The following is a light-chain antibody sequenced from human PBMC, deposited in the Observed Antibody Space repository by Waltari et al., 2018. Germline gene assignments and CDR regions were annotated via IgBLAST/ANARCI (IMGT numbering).Light chain of an antibody. V-gene: IGKV3-20*01. Sequence: EIVLTQSPGTLSLSIGERAPVSCRASQRVSRALAWYQQKPGQAPRLLIYGASTRATGIPDRFSGSGSGTDFSLTISRLEPDDFAVYYCQHYLRLPVTFGQGTTVEI. CDR1: QRVSRA. CDR2: GAS. J-gene: IGKJ1*01. CDR3: QHYLRLPVT.